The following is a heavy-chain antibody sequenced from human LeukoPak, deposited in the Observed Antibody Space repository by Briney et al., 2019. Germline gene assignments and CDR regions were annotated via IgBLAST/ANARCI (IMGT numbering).Heavy chain of an antibody. J-gene: IGHJ5*02. CDR3: ARSQIYGSGSLVDP. CDR2: IKHSGST. V-gene: IGHV4-34*01. D-gene: IGHD3-10*01. Sequence: SETLSLTCTVYNASFRDYSWSWIRQPPGKGLEWIGEIKHSGSTNYNPSLKSRVTISVDTSKNQFSLKLSSVTAADTAVYYCARSQIYGSGSLVDPWGQGTLVTVSS. CDR1: NASFRDYS.